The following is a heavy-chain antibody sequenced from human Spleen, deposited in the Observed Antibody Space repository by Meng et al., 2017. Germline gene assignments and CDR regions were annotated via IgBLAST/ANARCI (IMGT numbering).Heavy chain of an antibody. CDR2: IYWDDDK. Sequence: SGPTLVKPTQTLTLTCPFSGFSLTTSGMSVAWIRQPPGKALEWLALIYWDDDKRYSPSLRGRLTLTKDTSKNQVVLTMTNMDPVDTGTYYCAHRNYYAADSLDFWGQGTLVTVSS. CDR3: AHRNYYAADSLDF. V-gene: IGHV2-5*02. J-gene: IGHJ4*02. CDR1: GFSLTTSGMS. D-gene: IGHD3-10*01.